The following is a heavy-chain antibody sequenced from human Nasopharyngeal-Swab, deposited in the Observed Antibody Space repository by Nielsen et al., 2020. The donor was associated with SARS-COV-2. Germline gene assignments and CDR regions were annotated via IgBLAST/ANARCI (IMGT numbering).Heavy chain of an antibody. Sequence: WIRQPPGKGLEWIGEIYHSGSTNYNPSLKSRVTISEDKSKNQFSLKLSSATAADTAVYYCASVLGYCSSTSCYYYYGMDVWGQGTTVTVSS. J-gene: IGHJ6*02. D-gene: IGHD2-2*01. CDR2: IYHSGST. V-gene: IGHV4-4*02. CDR3: ASVLGYCSSTSCYYYYGMDV.